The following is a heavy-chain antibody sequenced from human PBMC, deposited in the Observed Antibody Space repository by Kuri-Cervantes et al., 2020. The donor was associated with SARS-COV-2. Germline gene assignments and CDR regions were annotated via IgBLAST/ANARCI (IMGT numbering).Heavy chain of an antibody. Sequence: GGSLRPSCAASGFTFSSYAMHWVRQAPGKGLEWVAVISYDGSNKYYADSVKGRFTISRDNSKNTLYLQMNSLRAEDTAVYYCARESLIGGFDYWGQGTLVTVSS. CDR2: ISYDGSNK. CDR3: ARESLIGGFDY. D-gene: IGHD3-10*01. V-gene: IGHV3-30-3*01. J-gene: IGHJ4*02. CDR1: GFTFSSYA.